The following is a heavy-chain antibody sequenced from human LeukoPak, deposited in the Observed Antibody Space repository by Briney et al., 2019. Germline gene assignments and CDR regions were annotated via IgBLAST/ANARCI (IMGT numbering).Heavy chain of an antibody. Sequence: GGSLRLSCAASGFTFSSYSMNWVRQAPGKGLVWVSRINSDGSSTSYADSVKGRFTISRDNAKNTLYLQMNSLRAEDTAVYYCARVSTVWSGDYYYGMDVWGQGTTVTVSS. V-gene: IGHV3-74*01. CDR2: INSDGSST. CDR3: ARVSTVWSGDYYYGMDV. D-gene: IGHD3-10*01. J-gene: IGHJ6*02. CDR1: GFTFSSYS.